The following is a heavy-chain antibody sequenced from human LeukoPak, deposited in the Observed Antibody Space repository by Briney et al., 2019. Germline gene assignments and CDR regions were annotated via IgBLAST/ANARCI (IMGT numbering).Heavy chain of an antibody. CDR2: IYYSGST. V-gene: IGHV4-59*01. Sequence: PSETLSLTCTVSGGSISSYYWSWIRQPPGKGLEWIGYIYYSGSTNYNPSLKSRVTISVDTSKNQFSLKLSSVTAADTAVYYCAKFLVRGRITIFGVVINWGQGTLVTVSS. D-gene: IGHD3-3*01. J-gene: IGHJ4*02. CDR3: AKFLVRGRITIFGVVIN. CDR1: GGSISSYY.